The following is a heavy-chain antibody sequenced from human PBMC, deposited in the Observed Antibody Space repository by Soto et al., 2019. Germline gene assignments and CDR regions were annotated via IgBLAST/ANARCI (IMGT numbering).Heavy chain of an antibody. V-gene: IGHV4-30-2*01. Sequence: PSETLSLTCAVSGGSISSGGYSWSWIRQPPGKGLEWIGYIYHSGSTYYNPSLKSRVTISVDRSKNQFSLKLSSVTAADTAVYYCARASGLVPSHIDYWGQGTLVTVSS. CDR3: ARASGLVPSHIDY. CDR2: IYHSGST. D-gene: IGHD2-2*01. CDR1: GGSISSGGYS. J-gene: IGHJ4*02.